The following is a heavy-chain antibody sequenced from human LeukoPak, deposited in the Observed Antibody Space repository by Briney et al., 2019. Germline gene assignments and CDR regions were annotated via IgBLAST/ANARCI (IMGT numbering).Heavy chain of an antibody. CDR1: GFTFSSYS. Sequence: GGSLRLSWAASGFTFSSYSMNWVRQAPGKGLEWVSSISSSSSYIYYADSVKGRFTISRDNAKNSLYLQMNSLRAEDTAVYYCARDGHYYDSSGYLDYWGQGTLVTVSS. V-gene: IGHV3-21*01. CDR3: ARDGHYYDSSGYLDY. D-gene: IGHD3-22*01. J-gene: IGHJ4*02. CDR2: ISSSSSYI.